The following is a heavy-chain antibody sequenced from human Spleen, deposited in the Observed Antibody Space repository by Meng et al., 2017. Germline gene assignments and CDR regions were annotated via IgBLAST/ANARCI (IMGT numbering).Heavy chain of an antibody. CDR2: INPKSGGT. D-gene: IGHD1-1*01. CDR1: GYIFTGYY. V-gene: IGHV1-2*06. J-gene: IGHJ6*02. CDR3: ARDLTTTTVLYYYGMDV. Sequence: ASVKVSCKSSGYIFTGYYIYWVRQAPGLGLEWMGRINPKSGGTNYAQKFQGSVTMTRDTSISTAYMELSRLTSDDTAVYYCARDLTTTTVLYYYGMDVWGQGTTVTVSS.